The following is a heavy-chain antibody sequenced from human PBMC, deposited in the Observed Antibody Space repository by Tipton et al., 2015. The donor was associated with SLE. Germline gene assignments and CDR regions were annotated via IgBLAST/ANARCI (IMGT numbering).Heavy chain of an antibody. Sequence: TLSLTCTISGDSISNGGHFWSWIRQPAGRGLEWIGRIYTSGSTNYHPSLKSRVTISVDTSKNQFSLKLSSVTAADTAVYYCATGYGGSYSYYYYMDVWGKGTTVTV. CDR3: ATGYGGSYSYYYYMDV. CDR2: IYTSGST. D-gene: IGHD1-26*01. J-gene: IGHJ6*03. CDR1: GDSISNGGHF. V-gene: IGHV4-61*02.